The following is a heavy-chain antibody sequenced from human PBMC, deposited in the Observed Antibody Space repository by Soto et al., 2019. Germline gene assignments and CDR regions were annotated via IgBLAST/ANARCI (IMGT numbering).Heavy chain of an antibody. Sequence: SETLCLTCAVYCGSFSGYYWSWIRQPPGKGLEWIGEINHSGSTNYNPSLKSRVTISVDTSKNQFSLKLSSVTAAETAVYYCARGLGADGIRLNWFDPWGQGTLVTVSS. V-gene: IGHV4-34*01. CDR3: ARGLGADGIRLNWFDP. CDR2: INHSGST. J-gene: IGHJ5*02. D-gene: IGHD6-13*01. CDR1: CGSFSGYY.